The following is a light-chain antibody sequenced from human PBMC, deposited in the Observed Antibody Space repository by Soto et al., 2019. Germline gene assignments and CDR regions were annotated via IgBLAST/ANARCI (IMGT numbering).Light chain of an antibody. CDR2: LNSDGSH. J-gene: IGLJ3*02. CDR3: QTWGTGYWV. CDR1: RGHSSYA. Sequence: QPVLTQSPSASPPRGARFKLTCPLSRGHSSYAIAGHQQQPEKGPRYLMNLNSDGSHSKGDGIPDRFSGSSSGAERYLTISSLQSEDEADYYCQTWGTGYWVFGGGTKLTVL. V-gene: IGLV4-69*01.